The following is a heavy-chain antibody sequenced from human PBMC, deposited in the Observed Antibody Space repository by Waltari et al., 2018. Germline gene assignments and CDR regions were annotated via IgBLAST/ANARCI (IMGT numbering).Heavy chain of an antibody. V-gene: IGHV4-39*07. CDR1: GGSISISGYS. J-gene: IGHJ3*02. CDR3: ARGVPSSWPSDAFDI. D-gene: IGHD6-13*01. CDR2: IYYSGST. Sequence: QVQLQESGPGLVKPSETLSLPCTVSGGSISISGYSWGWIRQPPGKGLEWIGSIYYSGSTYYHPARKRRVTISVDTSKNQFSLKLSSVTAADTAVYYCARGVPSSWPSDAFDIWGQGTMVTVSS.